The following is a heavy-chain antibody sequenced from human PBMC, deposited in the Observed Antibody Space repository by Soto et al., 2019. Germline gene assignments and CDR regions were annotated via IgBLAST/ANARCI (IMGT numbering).Heavy chain of an antibody. V-gene: IGHV3-11*06. J-gene: IGHJ4*02. D-gene: IGHD1-1*01. CDR1: GFTFSDYY. CDR2: ISGTSDSI. Sequence: GVLRLSWAAPGFTFSDYYMSWIRQGPGKGLEWGAYISGTSDSIPYADSVKGRFTISRDNDNNSLYLQMNSLTAEGTVVYYCARVGVVTAAGTSDYWGQGTLVTVSS. CDR3: ARVGVVTAAGTSDY.